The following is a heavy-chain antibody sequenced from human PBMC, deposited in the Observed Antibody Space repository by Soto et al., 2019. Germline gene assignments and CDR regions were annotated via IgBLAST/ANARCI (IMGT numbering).Heavy chain of an antibody. D-gene: IGHD1-26*01. Sequence: PGGSLRLSCAASGFTFSSYSMNWVRQAPGKGLEWVSSISSSSNYIYYADSMKGRFTISRDNAKNSLYLQMNSLRAGDTAVYYCARDPSGTYFSGWFDPWGQGTLVTVSS. CDR1: GFTFSSYS. J-gene: IGHJ5*02. CDR3: ARDPSGTYFSGWFDP. V-gene: IGHV3-21*04. CDR2: ISSSSNYI.